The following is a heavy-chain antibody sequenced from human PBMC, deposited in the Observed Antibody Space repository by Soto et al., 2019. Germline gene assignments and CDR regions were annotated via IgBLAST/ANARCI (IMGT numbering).Heavy chain of an antibody. J-gene: IGHJ5*02. CDR2: INHSGST. CDR3: ARELRIAAADGWFDP. Sequence: ASETLSLTCAVYGGSFSGYYWSWIRQPPGKGLEWIGEINHSGSTNYNPSLKSRVTISVDTSKNQFSLKLSSVTAADTAVYYCARELRIAAADGWFDPWGQGTLVTVSS. V-gene: IGHV4-34*01. D-gene: IGHD6-13*01. CDR1: GGSFSGYY.